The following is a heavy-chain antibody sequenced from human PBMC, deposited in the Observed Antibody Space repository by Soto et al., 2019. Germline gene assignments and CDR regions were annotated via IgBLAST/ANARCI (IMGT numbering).Heavy chain of an antibody. D-gene: IGHD2-15*01. V-gene: IGHV3-23*01. CDR1: GFTFSSYA. Sequence: EVQLLESGGGLVQPGGSLRLSCAASGFTFSSYAMSWVRQAQGKGLEWVSVISGSGGYTYYVDSVKGRFTISRDNSKNTLYLQMSSLRAEDTAVYYCAKWTVVVVAATRGGYFDYWGQGTLVTVSS. J-gene: IGHJ4*02. CDR3: AKWTVVVVAATRGGYFDY. CDR2: ISGSGGYT.